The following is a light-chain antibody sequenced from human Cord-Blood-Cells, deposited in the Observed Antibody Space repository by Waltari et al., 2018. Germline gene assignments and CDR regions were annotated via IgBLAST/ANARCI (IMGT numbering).Light chain of an antibody. CDR1: SSDDGGYNY. CDR2: EVS. Sequence: TISCTGNSSDDGGYNYVSWYQQHPGKAPQLMIYEVSKRPSGVPDRFSGSKSGNTASLTVAGLQAEDEADYYCSSYAGSNNFVFGGGTKLTVL. J-gene: IGLJ2*01. CDR3: SSYAGSNNFV. V-gene: IGLV2-8*01.